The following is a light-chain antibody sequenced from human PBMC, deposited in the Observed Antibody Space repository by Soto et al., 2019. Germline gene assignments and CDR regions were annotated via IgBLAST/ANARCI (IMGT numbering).Light chain of an antibody. J-gene: IGKJ2*01. CDR1: QSIGSW. Sequence: DIQMTQSPSTLSASVGDRVTITCRASQSIGSWLAWYQQKPGKAPNLLIYKASSLEGGVPSRFSGSGSGTEFTFTISSLQPDDFATYYCQQYDDYYTFGQGTKLEIK. CDR3: QQYDDYYT. V-gene: IGKV1-5*03. CDR2: KAS.